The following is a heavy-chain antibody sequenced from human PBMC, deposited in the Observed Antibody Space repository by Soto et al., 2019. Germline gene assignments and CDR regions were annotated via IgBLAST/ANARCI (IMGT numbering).Heavy chain of an antibody. CDR2: ISGSGGST. CDR1: GFTFSSYA. V-gene: IGHV3-23*01. J-gene: IGHJ4*02. CDR3: AKGKLYCGGDCYPYYFDY. Sequence: EVQLLESGGGLVQPGGSLRLSCAASGFTFSSYAMSWVRQAPGKGLEWVSGISGSGGSTYYADSVKGRFTIFRDNSKNTLYLQMNSLRAEDTAVYYCAKGKLYCGGDCYPYYFDYWGQGTLVTVSS. D-gene: IGHD2-21*02.